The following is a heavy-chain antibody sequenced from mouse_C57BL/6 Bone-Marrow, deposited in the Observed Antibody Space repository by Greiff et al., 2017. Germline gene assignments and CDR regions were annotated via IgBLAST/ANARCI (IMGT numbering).Heavy chain of an antibody. D-gene: IGHD2-1*01. V-gene: IGHV5-9*01. CDR1: GFTFSSYT. CDR2: ISGGGGNT. Sequence: EVHLVESGGGLVKPGGSLKLSCAASGFTFSSYTMSWVRQTPEKRLEWVATISGGGGNTYYPDSVKGRFTISRDNAKNTLYLQMSSLRSEDTALYYCARRGGMGNFYFDYWGQGTTLTVSS. J-gene: IGHJ2*01. CDR3: ARRGGMGNFYFDY.